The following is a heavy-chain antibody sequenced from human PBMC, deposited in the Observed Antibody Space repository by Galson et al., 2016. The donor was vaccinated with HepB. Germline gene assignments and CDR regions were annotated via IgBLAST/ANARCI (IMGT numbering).Heavy chain of an antibody. J-gene: IGHJ4*02. V-gene: IGHV3-69-1*02. CDR3: VRDGVGSHFDS. D-gene: IGHD2-8*01. Sequence: SLRLSCAASGFTFSSYTMNWVRQTPGTGLEWVSTIESSTTPHYADSVKGRFTISSDNAKNSVSLQMNRLRDEDTGVYYCVRDGVGSHFDSWGRGTLVTVSS. CDR1: GFTFSSYT. CDR2: IESSTTP.